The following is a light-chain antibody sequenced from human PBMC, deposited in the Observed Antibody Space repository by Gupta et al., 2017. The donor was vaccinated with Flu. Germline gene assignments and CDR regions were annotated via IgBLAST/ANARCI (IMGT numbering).Light chain of an antibody. J-gene: IGLJ2*01. CDR1: YIGSIS. V-gene: IGLV3-21*03. CDR2: DDR. Sequence: SSVLTPLPSVSVATGTTASNTCGGTYIGSISVHWYQLKPGLALVLVVYDDRDRHSGIPERFSGSHYENTATLTISRVEAGDEADYYCQVGDISSDQGVFGRGTKRTVL. CDR3: QVGDISSDQGV.